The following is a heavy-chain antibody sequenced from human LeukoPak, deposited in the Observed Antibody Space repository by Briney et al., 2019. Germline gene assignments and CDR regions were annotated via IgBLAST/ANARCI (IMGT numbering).Heavy chain of an antibody. D-gene: IGHD4-17*01. J-gene: IGHJ6*02. Sequence: GESLKISCKGSGYSFTSYWIGWVRQMPGKGLEWMGIIYPGDSDTRYSPSFQGQVTISADKSISTAHLQWSSLKASDTAMYYCARPRPFDYGDYVGGMDVWGQGTTVTVSS. CDR1: GYSFTSYW. CDR3: ARPRPFDYGDYVGGMDV. CDR2: IYPGDSDT. V-gene: IGHV5-51*01.